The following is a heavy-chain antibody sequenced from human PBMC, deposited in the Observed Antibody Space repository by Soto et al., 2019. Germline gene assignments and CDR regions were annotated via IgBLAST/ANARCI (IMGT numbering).Heavy chain of an antibody. J-gene: IGHJ5*02. CDR2: TYYRSKWYK. V-gene: IGHV6-1*01. D-gene: IGHD1-26*01. Sequence: PSPTLSLTCAISGESVSSNSAAWNWIRQSPSRGLEWLGRTYYRSKWYKEYAASVKSRITINPDTSKNQFSLQLNSVSPEDTAVYYCARTVGWLDPWGQGSLVTVSS. CDR3: ARTVGWLDP. CDR1: GESVSSNSAA.